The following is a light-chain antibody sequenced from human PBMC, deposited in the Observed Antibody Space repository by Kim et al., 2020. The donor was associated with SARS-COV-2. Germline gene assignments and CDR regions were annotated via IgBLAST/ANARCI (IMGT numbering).Light chain of an antibody. CDR2: RAS. CDR1: QSVGTS. V-gene: IGKV1-5*03. CDR3: QQSNNYPLT. Sequence: ASVRDRDTISCRANQSVGTSLNWYQQKPGKAPRLLIYRASTSQIRVTSRFTVSGSGTEFTLTISSLQPDDFAIYYCQQSNNYPLTFGGGTKVDIK. J-gene: IGKJ4*01.